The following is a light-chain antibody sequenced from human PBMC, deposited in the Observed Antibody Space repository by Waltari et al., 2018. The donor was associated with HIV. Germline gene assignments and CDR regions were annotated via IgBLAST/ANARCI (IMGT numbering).Light chain of an antibody. CDR3: QSYDSINHWV. V-gene: IGLV6-57*03. Sequence: NFMLTQPHSVSESPGKTVTISCTRSSGRIASSFVQWYQQRPGSAPTTGIYENNQRPAGVPDRVSCSIDSSSTSASLTSSGLKTEDEADYYCQSYDSINHWVFGGGTKLTVL. J-gene: IGLJ3*02. CDR1: SGRIASSF. CDR2: ENN.